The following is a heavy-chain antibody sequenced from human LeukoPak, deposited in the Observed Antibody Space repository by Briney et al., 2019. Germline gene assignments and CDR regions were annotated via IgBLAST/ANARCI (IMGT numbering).Heavy chain of an antibody. D-gene: IGHD5-12*01. CDR3: ATNSDYRFDS. CDR1: GFSFSSYW. Sequence: GGSLRLSCVVSGFSFSSYWMSWVRQAPGKGLEWVANINQDGSDKHYADSVKGRFTISRDNTKNSLFLQMRSLRVEDTAVYYCATNSDYRFDSWGQGTLVTVSS. V-gene: IGHV3-7*05. J-gene: IGHJ4*02. CDR2: INQDGSDK.